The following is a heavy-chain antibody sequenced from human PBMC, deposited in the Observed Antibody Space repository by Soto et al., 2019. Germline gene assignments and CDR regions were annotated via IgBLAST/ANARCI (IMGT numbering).Heavy chain of an antibody. D-gene: IGHD7-27*01. J-gene: IGHJ4*02. V-gene: IGHV4-61*01. CDR3: ARADLLTNLDY. CDR1: GGSVSSGSYY. CDR2: IYYSGST. Sequence: SETLSLTCTVSGGSVSSGSYYWSWIRQPPGKGLEWIGYIYYSGSTNYNPSLKSRVTISVDTSKNQFSLKLSSVTAADTAVYYCARADLLTNLDYWGQGTLVTVSS.